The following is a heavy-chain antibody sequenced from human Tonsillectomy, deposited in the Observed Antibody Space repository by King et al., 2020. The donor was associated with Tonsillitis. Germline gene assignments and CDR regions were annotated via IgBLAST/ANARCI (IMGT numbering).Heavy chain of an antibody. Sequence: VQLVESGAEVKKPGASVKVSCKASGYTFTNYDINWVRQATGQGLEWMGWMNPNSGNTGYPQKFQGRVTMTRNTSISTVYMELSSLRSEDTAVYYCARGLYSIGGGGDLDYWGQGTLVTVSS. D-gene: IGHD6-19*01. V-gene: IGHV1-8*01. CDR1: GYTFTNYD. J-gene: IGHJ4*02. CDR2: MNPNSGNT. CDR3: ARGLYSIGGGGDLDY.